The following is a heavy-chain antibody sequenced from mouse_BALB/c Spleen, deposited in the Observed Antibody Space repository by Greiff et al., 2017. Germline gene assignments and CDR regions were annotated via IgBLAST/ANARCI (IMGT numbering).Heavy chain of an antibody. Sequence: EVKLQQSGPGLVKPSQSLSLTCSVTGYSITSGYYWNWIRQFPGNKLEWMGYISYDGSNNYNPSLKNRISITRDTSKNQFFLKLNSVTTEDTATYYCARATHDTTATDFDYWGQGTTLTVSS. CDR3: ARATHDTTATDFDY. D-gene: IGHD1-2*01. CDR1: GYSITSGYY. J-gene: IGHJ2*01. V-gene: IGHV3-6*02. CDR2: ISYDGSN.